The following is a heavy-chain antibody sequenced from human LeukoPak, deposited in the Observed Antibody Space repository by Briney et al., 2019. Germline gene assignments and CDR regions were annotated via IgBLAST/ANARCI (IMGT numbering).Heavy chain of an antibody. CDR1: GGSFSGYY. V-gene: IGHV4-59*01. CDR3: ARGRCRNSGCRPYFDY. CDR2: IYYSEST. D-gene: IGHD2/OR15-2a*01. Sequence: PSETLSLTCAVYGGSFSGYYWSWIRQPPGKGLEWIGYIYYSESTNYNPSLKSRVTISTDTSKSQFSLNLRSVTAEDTGIYYCARGRCRNSGCRPYFDYWGQGTQVTVSS. J-gene: IGHJ4*02.